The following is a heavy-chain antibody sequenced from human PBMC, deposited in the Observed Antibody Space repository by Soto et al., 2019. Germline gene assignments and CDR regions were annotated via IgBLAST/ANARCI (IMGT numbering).Heavy chain of an antibody. D-gene: IGHD6-13*01. J-gene: IGHJ4*02. CDR1: GYTFTSYY. Sequence: ASVKVSCKASGYTFTSYYMHWVRQAPGQGLEWMGIINPSGGSTSYAQKFQGRVTISRDNSKKTLYLQMNSLRVEDTAIYYCVKDNEGSTSWYDFDSWGQGTLVTVSS. CDR3: VKDNEGSTSWYDFDS. V-gene: IGHV1-46*01. CDR2: INPSGGST.